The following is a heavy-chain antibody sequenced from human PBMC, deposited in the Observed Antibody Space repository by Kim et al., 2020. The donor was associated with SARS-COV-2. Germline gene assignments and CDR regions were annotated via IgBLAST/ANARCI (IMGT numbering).Heavy chain of an antibody. CDR3: ARDSSSWWAGMDV. V-gene: IGHV6-1*01. Sequence: YAVSVKSRITINPYTSKNQFSRQLNSVTREDTAVYYCARDSSSWWAGMDVWGQGTTVTVSS. J-gene: IGHJ6*02. D-gene: IGHD6-13*01.